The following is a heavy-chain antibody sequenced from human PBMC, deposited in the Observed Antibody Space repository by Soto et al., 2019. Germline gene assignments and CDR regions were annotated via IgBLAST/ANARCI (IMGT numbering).Heavy chain of an antibody. D-gene: IGHD6-13*01. CDR3: ERVASSRLNQKNYFFDY. Sequence: VGSLRLSCAASGFSVKIYAIGWVRQSTGTGLEWVAVVCCNGKNTYYAGYGKRRFTVSRDNSMGTLSMQMNSLRPEDTAVYSCERVASSRLNQKNYFFDYWGQGTLVTVSS. J-gene: IGHJ4*02. CDR2: VCCNGKNT. V-gene: IGHV3-30*04. CDR1: GFSVKIYA.